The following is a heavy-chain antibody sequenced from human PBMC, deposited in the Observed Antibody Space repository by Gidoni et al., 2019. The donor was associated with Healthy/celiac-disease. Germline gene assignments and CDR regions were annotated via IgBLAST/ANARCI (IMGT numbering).Heavy chain of an antibody. Sequence: EVQLLESGGGLVQPGGSLRLSCAASGFTFSSYAMSWVRQAPGKGLEWFSAISGSGGSTYYADYVKGRFTNSRDNSKNTLYLQMNSLRAEDTAVYYCAKGLMSSGWYEDYWGQGTLVTVSS. CDR2: ISGSGGST. CDR1: GFTFSSYA. V-gene: IGHV3-23*01. J-gene: IGHJ4*02. CDR3: AKGLMSSGWYEDY. D-gene: IGHD6-19*01.